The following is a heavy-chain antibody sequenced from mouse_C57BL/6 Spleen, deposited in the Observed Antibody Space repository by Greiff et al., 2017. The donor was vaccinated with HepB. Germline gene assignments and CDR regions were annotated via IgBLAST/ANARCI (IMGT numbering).Heavy chain of an antibody. CDR1: GFTFSSYA. D-gene: IGHD3-3*01. CDR2: ISDGGSDT. CDR3: ARDEGDLVAY. J-gene: IGHJ3*01. Sequence: EVMLVESGGGLVKPGGSLKLSCAASGFTFSSYAMSWVRQTPEQRLEWVATISDGGSDTYYPDKVKGRVTISRDNAKNNLYLQMSHLKSEDTAMYYGARDEGDLVAYWGQGTLVTVSA. V-gene: IGHV5-4*01.